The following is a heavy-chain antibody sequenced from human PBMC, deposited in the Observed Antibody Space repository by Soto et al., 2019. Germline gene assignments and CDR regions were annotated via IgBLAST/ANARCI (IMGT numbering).Heavy chain of an antibody. CDR1: GYTFTNYA. CDR2: LNAGNSNR. D-gene: IGHD3-16*02. Sequence: QVQLVQSGAEVKKPGASVKVSCKASGYTFTNYAIHWVRQAPGQRLEWLGWLNAGNSNREYSQKFQGRIIMTKDTSARTAYMELNILISEDTAVYYCARGYDYVWGSYRSDAFDIWGQGTMVTVSS. J-gene: IGHJ3*02. V-gene: IGHV1-3*01. CDR3: ARGYDYVWGSYRSDAFDI.